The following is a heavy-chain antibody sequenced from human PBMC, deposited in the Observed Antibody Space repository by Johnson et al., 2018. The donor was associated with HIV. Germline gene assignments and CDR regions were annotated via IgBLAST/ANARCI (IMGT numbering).Heavy chain of an antibody. CDR3: AREWGMITFGGVIPRNAFDI. J-gene: IGHJ3*02. V-gene: IGHV3-74*01. Sequence: VQLVESGGGLVKPGGSLRLSCAASGFTFSNAWMSWVRQAPGKGLVWVSRSNSDGSSTTYADSVKGRFTISSAQAKNKLQLQMNRLRAEYTAVYYCAREWGMITFGGVIPRNAFDIWGQGTMVTVSS. D-gene: IGHD3-16*02. CDR1: GFTFSNAW. CDR2: SNSDGSST.